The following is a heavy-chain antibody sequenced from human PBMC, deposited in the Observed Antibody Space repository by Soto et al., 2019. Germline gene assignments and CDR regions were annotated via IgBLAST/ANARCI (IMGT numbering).Heavy chain of an antibody. CDR3: AKDYGSSAWPKHLAY. CDR2: ISGSGSST. D-gene: IGHD6-19*01. V-gene: IGHV3-23*01. CDR1: GFTFSNYA. J-gene: IGHJ4*02. Sequence: GGSLRLSCAASGFTFSNYAMSWVRQAPGKGLEWASAISGSGSSTYYADSVKGRFTISRDNSKKTLYLQMNSLRAEDTAVYYCAKDYGSSAWPKHLAYWGQGTLVTVSS.